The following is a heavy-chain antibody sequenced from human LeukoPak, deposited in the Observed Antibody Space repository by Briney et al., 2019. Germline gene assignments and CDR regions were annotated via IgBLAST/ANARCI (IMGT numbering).Heavy chain of an antibody. Sequence: SEALSLTCAVSGYSISSGYCWGWIRQPPGKGLEWIGSICHSVDTYYNPSLKSRVTISVDTSKNQFSLKLSSVTAADTAVYYCARRLAFDYWGQGTLVTVSS. V-gene: IGHV4-38-2*01. CDR2: ICHSVDT. CDR3: ARRLAFDY. J-gene: IGHJ4*02. D-gene: IGHD2-15*01. CDR1: GYSISSGYC.